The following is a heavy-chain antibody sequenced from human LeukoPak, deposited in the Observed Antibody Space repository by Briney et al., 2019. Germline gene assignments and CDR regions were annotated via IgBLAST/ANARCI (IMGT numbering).Heavy chain of an antibody. Sequence: GGSLRLSCAASGFTFSSYWMSWVRQAPGKGLEWVANIKKDGSEKYYVDSVKGRFTISRDKAKKSLYMQMNSLRAEDTAVYYCARVRKAAALYYFDYWGQGTLVTVSS. CDR2: IKKDGSEK. CDR3: ARVRKAAALYYFDY. J-gene: IGHJ4*02. V-gene: IGHV3-7*01. D-gene: IGHD6-13*01. CDR1: GFTFSSYW.